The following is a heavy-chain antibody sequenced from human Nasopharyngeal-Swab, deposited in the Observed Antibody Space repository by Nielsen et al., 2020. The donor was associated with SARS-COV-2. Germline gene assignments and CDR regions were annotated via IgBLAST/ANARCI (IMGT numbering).Heavy chain of an antibody. D-gene: IGHD2-15*01. CDR3: ARRPRVLGCSGGSCYSDYYYYYGMDV. V-gene: IGHV5-10-1*01. Sequence: GESLKISCKGSGYSFTSYWISWVRQMPGKGLEWMGRIDPSDSYTNYSPSFQGHVTISADKSISTAYLQWSSLKASDTAMYYCARRPRVLGCSGGSCYSDYYYYYGMDVWGQGTTVTVSS. CDR2: IDPSDSYT. CDR1: GYSFTSYW. J-gene: IGHJ6*02.